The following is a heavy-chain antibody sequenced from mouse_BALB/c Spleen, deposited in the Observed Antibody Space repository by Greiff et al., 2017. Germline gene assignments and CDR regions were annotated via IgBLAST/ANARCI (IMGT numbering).Heavy chain of an antibody. CDR2: ISSGGST. J-gene: IGHJ3*01. CDR1: GFTFSSYA. V-gene: IGHV5-6-5*01. D-gene: IGHD2-3*01. CDR3: ARDGYYVWFAY. Sequence: DVKLVESGGGLVKPGGSLKLSCAASGFTFSSYAMSWVSQTPEKRLEWVASISSGGSTYYPDSVKGRFTISRDNARNILYLQMSSLRSEDTAMYYCARDGYYVWFAYWGQGTLVTVSA.